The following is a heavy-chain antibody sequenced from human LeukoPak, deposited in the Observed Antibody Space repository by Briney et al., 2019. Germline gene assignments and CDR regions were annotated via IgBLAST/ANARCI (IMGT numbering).Heavy chain of an antibody. D-gene: IGHD1-26*01. J-gene: IGHJ4*02. CDR3: ARENSGSYADY. CDR1: GYTFTGYY. CDR2: INPNSGGA. V-gene: IGHV1-2*02. Sequence: ASVKVSCKASGYTFTGYYMHWVRQAPGQGLEWMGWINPNSGGANHAQKFQGRVTMTRDTSISTAYMELSRLRSDDTAVYYCARENSGSYADYWGQGTLVTVSS.